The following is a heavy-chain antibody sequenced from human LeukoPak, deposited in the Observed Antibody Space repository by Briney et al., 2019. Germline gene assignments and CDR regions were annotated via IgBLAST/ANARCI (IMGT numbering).Heavy chain of an antibody. J-gene: IGHJ3*02. CDR2: IYTSGST. V-gene: IGHV4-61*02. CDR1: GGSISSGSYY. CDR3: ARDYYDSSGYYRGDAFDI. Sequence: PSQTLSLTCTASGGSISSGSYYWSWIRQPAGKGLEWIGRIYTSGSTNYNPSLKSRVTISVDTSKNQFSLKLSSVTAADTAVYYCARDYYDSSGYYRGDAFDIWGQGTMVTVTS. D-gene: IGHD3-22*01.